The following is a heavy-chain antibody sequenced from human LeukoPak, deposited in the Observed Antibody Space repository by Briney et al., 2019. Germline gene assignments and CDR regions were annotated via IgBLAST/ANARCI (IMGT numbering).Heavy chain of an antibody. CDR3: AREGYGSGSYPNWFDP. V-gene: IGHV4-34*01. CDR1: GGSFSGYY. Sequence: NPSETLSLTCAVYGGSFSGYYWSWIRQPPGKGLEWIGEINHSGSTNYNPSLKSRVTISVDTSKNQFSLKLSSVTAADTAVYYCAREGYGSGSYPNWFDPWGQGTLVTVSS. D-gene: IGHD3-10*01. J-gene: IGHJ5*02. CDR2: INHSGST.